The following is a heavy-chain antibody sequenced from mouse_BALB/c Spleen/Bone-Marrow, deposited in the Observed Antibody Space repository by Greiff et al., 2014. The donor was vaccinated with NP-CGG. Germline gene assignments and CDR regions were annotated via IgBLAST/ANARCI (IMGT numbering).Heavy chain of an antibody. CDR1: GFNIKDYY. V-gene: IGHV14-4*02. CDR2: IDPENGDT. J-gene: IGHJ2*01. CDR3: NARGDYDFDYFDY. Sequence: EVQLVESGAELVRSGASVKLSCTASGFNIKDYYMHWVKQRPEQGLEWIRWIDPENGDTEYAPKFQGKATMTADTSSNTAYLQLSSLTSEDTAVYYCNARGDYDFDYFDYWGQGTTLTVSS. D-gene: IGHD2-4*01.